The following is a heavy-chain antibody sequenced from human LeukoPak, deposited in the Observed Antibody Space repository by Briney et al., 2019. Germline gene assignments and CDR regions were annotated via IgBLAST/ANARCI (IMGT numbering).Heavy chain of an antibody. Sequence: GRSLRLSCATSGFTLSYYGMHWVRQAPGKGLEWVALIWSDGSNENYADSVRGRFTISRDTSRNTLYLQMHSLRAEDTAVYYCARDADTSGSYWYFDLWGRGTQVTVSS. V-gene: IGHV3-33*01. D-gene: IGHD3-22*01. CDR2: IWSDGSNE. J-gene: IGHJ2*01. CDR1: GFTLSYYG. CDR3: ARDADTSGSYWYFDL.